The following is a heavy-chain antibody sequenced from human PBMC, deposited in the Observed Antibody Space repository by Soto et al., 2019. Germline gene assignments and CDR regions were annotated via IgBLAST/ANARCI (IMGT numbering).Heavy chain of an antibody. CDR2: ISAYNANT. J-gene: IGHJ3*02. V-gene: IGHV1-18*01. D-gene: IGHD1-26*01. CDR3: ARDDPRPSTYAFDI. Sequence: GASVKVSCKASGYTFTNFGITWVRQAPGQGLEWMGWISAYNANTNYTQKLQGRVTMTTDTSTSTAYMELRSLRSDDTAVYYCARDDPRPSTYAFDIWGQGTMVTVSS. CDR1: GYTFTNFG.